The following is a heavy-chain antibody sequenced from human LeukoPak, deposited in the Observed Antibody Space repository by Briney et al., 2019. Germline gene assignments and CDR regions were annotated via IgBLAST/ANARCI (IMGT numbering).Heavy chain of an antibody. CDR2: INHSGST. J-gene: IGHJ6*02. D-gene: IGHD6-13*01. CDR3: ARVCQQLVRRYYYYYGMDV. Sequence: PSETLSLTCAVYGGSFSGYYWSWIRQPPGKGLEWIGEINHSGSTNYNPSLKSRVTISVDTSKNQFSLKLSSVTAADTAVYYCARVCQQLVRRYYYYYGMDVWGQGTTVTVSS. V-gene: IGHV4-34*01. CDR1: GGSFSGYY.